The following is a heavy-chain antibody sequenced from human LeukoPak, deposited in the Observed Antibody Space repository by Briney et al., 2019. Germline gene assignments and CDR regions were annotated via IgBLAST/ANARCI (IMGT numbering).Heavy chain of an antibody. Sequence: ASVKVSCKASGYSFTDYYMHWVRQAPGQGLEWMGWINLNSGDIKSAQKFQGRVTMTRDTSITTVYMEVSWLTSDGTAIYYCARADRLHGGPYLIGPWGQGTLVTVSS. V-gene: IGHV1-2*02. J-gene: IGHJ5*02. CDR1: GYSFTDYY. D-gene: IGHD2-21*01. CDR3: ARADRLHGGPYLIGP. CDR2: INLNSGDI.